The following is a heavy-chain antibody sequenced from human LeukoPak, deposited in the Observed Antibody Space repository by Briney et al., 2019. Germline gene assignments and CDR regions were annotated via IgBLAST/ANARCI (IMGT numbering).Heavy chain of an antibody. V-gene: IGHV3-23*01. D-gene: IGHD3-22*01. CDR2: ISGSGGST. J-gene: IGHJ4*02. CDR1: GFTFSSHA. Sequence: GGSLRLSCSASGFTFSSHAMIWVRQAPGKGLEWVSAISGSGGSTYYADSVKGRFTISRDNSKNTLYLQMNSLRAEDTAVYYCAKANSSGYYHTYFDYWGQGTLVTVSS. CDR3: AKANSSGYYHTYFDY.